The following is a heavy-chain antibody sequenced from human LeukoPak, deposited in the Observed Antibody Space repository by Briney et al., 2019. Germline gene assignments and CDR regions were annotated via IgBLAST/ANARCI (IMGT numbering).Heavy chain of an antibody. V-gene: IGHV4-39*07. CDR3: ARVARGGYCSSTSCRNWFDP. D-gene: IGHD2-2*01. J-gene: IGHJ5*02. CDR1: GGSISSSSYY. Sequence: SETLSLTCTVSGGSISSSSYYWGWIRQPPGKGLEWIGEINHSGSTNYNPSLKSRVTISVDTSKNQFSLELSSVTAADTAVYYCARVARGGYCSSTSCRNWFDPWGQGTLVTVSS. CDR2: INHSGST.